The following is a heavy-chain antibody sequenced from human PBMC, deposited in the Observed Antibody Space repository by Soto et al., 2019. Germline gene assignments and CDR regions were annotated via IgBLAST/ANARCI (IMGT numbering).Heavy chain of an antibody. CDR3: ARGYCSGGSCRPYYLDY. CDR1: GFTFSSYA. V-gene: IGHV3-30-3*01. D-gene: IGHD2-15*01. Sequence: QVQLVESGGGVVQPGRSLRLSCAASGFTFSSYAMHWVRQAPGKGLEWVAVISYDGSNKYYADSVKGRFTISRDNSKNTLYLQMNSLRAEDTAVYYCARGYCSGGSCRPYYLDYWGQGTLVTVSS. J-gene: IGHJ4*02. CDR2: ISYDGSNK.